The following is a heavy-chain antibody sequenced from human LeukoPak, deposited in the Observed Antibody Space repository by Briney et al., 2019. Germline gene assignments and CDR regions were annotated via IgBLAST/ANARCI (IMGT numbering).Heavy chain of an antibody. CDR3: ARVSAAPQDY. CDR1: YTFXXXG. J-gene: IGHJ4*02. V-gene: IGHV1-18*01. CDR2: ISAYNGNT. D-gene: IGHD6-6*01. Sequence: YTFXXXGISWVRQAPGQGLEWMGWISAYNGNTNYAQKLQGRVTMTTDTSTSTAYMELRSLRSDDTAVYYCARVSAAPQDYWGQGTLVTVSS.